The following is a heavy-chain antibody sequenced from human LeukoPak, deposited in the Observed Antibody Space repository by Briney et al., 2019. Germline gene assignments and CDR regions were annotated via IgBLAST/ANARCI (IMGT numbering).Heavy chain of an antibody. Sequence: GGSLRLSCAASGFTFSSYAMSWVRQAPGKGLEWVSAISGSGGSTYYADSVEGRFTISRDNSKNTLYLQMNSLRAEDTAVYYCAKTLNNWNYEVGGNYWGQGTLVTVSS. CDR1: GFTFSSYA. V-gene: IGHV3-23*01. CDR2: ISGSGGST. J-gene: IGHJ4*02. CDR3: AKTLNNWNYEVGGNY. D-gene: IGHD1-7*01.